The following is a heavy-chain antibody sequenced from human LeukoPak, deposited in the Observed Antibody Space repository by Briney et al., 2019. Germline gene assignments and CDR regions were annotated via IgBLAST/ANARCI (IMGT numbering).Heavy chain of an antibody. CDR3: GRDLSGSYSYYYYGLDV. V-gene: IGHV3-48*03. CDR1: GFPFSSYD. Sequence: PGGSLRLSCEASGFPFSSYDMNWVRQAPGKGLEWVSHISSSGTSTHYADSVKGRFTIYRDNAKNSLYLQMNSLRVEDTAVYYCGRDLSGSYSYYYYGLDVWGQGTTVTVSS. D-gene: IGHD1-26*01. J-gene: IGHJ6*02. CDR2: ISSSGTST.